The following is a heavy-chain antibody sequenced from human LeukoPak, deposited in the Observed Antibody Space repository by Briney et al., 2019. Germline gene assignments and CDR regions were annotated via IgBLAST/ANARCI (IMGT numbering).Heavy chain of an antibody. CDR3: ARLSGTYSRGGDH. V-gene: IGHV3-11*01. D-gene: IGHD1-26*01. CDR2: ISGSGYAI. Sequence: GGSLRLSCTAFGFTFSDFHMSWIRQAPGKGLEWVSHISGSGYAIHHPGSVKGRFTISRDNAKNSQYLQMNSLRVEDSAVYYCARLSGTYSRGGDHWGQGTLVTVSS. CDR1: GFTFSDFH. J-gene: IGHJ4*02.